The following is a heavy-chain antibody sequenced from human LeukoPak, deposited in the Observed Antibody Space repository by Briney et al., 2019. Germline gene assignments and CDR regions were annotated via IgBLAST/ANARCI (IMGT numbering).Heavy chain of an antibody. CDR1: GGSFSGYY. V-gene: IGHV4-59*01. J-gene: IGHJ4*02. CDR2: IYYSGST. Sequence: SETLSLTCAVYGGSFSGYYWSWIRQPPGKGLEWIGYIYYSGSTNYNPSLESRVTISVDTSKNQFSLKLSSVTAADTAVYYCARDQDWDLQSLRYFDYWGQGTLVTVSS. D-gene: IGHD1-26*01. CDR3: ARDQDWDLQSLRYFDY.